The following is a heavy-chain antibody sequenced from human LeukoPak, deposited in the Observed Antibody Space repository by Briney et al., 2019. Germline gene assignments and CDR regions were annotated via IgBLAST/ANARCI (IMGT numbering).Heavy chain of an antibody. D-gene: IGHD1-26*01. V-gene: IGHV3-7*05. CDR2: IKQDGSEK. Sequence: PGGSLRLSCAASGFNFSSYWMSWVRKAPGKGLEWVANIKQDGSEKYYVDSVKGRFTISRDNAKNLVFLQMSSLRAEDTAVYYCARLVGATHLDYWGQGTLVTVSS. CDR1: GFNFSSYW. CDR3: ARLVGATHLDY. J-gene: IGHJ4*02.